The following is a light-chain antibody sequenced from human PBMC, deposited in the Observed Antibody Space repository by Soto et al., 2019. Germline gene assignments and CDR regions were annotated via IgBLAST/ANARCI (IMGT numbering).Light chain of an antibody. V-gene: IGKV1-39*01. CDR1: QSISNY. CDR3: QQSYNAPRT. CDR2: AAS. Sequence: DIQMTQSPYSLSASVGDRVTITCRASQSISNYLNWYQQKPGKAPRLLIHAASSLQSGFPSRFSGSGSGTDFTLTISSLQPEDYAIYYCQQSYNAPRTFGPGTKVEIK. J-gene: IGKJ1*01.